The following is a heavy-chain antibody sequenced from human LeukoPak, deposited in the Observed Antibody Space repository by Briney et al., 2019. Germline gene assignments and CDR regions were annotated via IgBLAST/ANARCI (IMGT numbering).Heavy chain of an antibody. CDR3: ARLGIAAAGGAFDI. V-gene: IGHV3-64*01. CDR2: ITSNGGTT. Sequence: PGGSLRRSCAASGFTFSRNSMHWVRQAPGKGLEYVSAITSNGGTTYYANSVRGRFTISRDNSKNTLYLQMGSLRAEDTAVYYCARLGIAAAGGAFDIWGQGTMVTVSS. J-gene: IGHJ3*02. CDR1: GFTFSRNS. D-gene: IGHD6-13*01.